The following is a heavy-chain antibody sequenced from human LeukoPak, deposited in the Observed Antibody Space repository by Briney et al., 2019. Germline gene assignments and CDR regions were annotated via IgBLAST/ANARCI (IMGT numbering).Heavy chain of an antibody. V-gene: IGHV1-2*02. CDR1: GYTFTGYH. CDR3: ARVLTPTVVTSNFDY. D-gene: IGHD4-23*01. CDR2: INPSSGGT. Sequence: ASVKVSCKAPGYTFTGYHMYWVRQAPGQGLEWMGWINPSSGGTRYAQKFQGRVTMTRDTSISTAYMDLSRLTSDDTAVYYCARVLTPTVVTSNFDYWGQGTLVTVSS. J-gene: IGHJ4*02.